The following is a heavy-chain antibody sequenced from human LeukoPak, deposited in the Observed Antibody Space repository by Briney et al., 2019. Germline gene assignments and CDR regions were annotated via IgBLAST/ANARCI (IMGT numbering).Heavy chain of an antibody. V-gene: IGHV1-18*01. D-gene: IGHD5-18*01. CDR2: ISAYNGNT. J-gene: IGHJ4*02. Sequence: ASVKVSCKASGYTFTSYGISWVRHAPGQGLEWMGWISAYNGNTNYAQKLQGRVTMTTDTSTSTAYMELRSLRSDDTAVYYCARSLGYSYGYGTWRHYYFDYWGQGTLVTVSS. CDR1: GYTFTSYG. CDR3: ARSLGYSYGYGTWRHYYFDY.